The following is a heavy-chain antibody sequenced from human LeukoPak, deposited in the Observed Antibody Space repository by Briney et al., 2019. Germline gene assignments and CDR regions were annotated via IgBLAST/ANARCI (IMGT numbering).Heavy chain of an antibody. Sequence: SETLSLTCAVYGGSFSGYYWSWIRQPPGKGLEWIGEINHSGSTNYNPSLKSRVTISVDTSKNQFSLKLSSVTAADTAVYCCARGIAALYWGQGTLVTVSS. CDR3: ARGIAALY. CDR1: GGSFSGYY. CDR2: INHSGST. D-gene: IGHD6-6*01. J-gene: IGHJ4*02. V-gene: IGHV4-34*01.